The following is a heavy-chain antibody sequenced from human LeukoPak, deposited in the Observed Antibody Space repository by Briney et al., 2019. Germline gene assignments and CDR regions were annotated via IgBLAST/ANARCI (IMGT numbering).Heavy chain of an antibody. J-gene: IGHJ4*02. Sequence: SETLTLTCTVSGGSISSYYWSWIRQPPGKGLEWIGYIHDCGSTNYNPSLKSRVTISVDTSKNRFSLKLSSVTAADTAVYYCARDRREQYCSGAICYSALGFFDYWGQGTLVTVSS. CDR2: IHDCGST. V-gene: IGHV4-59*01. D-gene: IGHD2-15*01. CDR1: GGSISSYY. CDR3: ARDRREQYCSGAICYSALGFFDY.